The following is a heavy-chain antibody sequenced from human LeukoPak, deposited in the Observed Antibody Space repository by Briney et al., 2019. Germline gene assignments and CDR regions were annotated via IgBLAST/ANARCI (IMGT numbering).Heavy chain of an antibody. CDR3: ARDSYYDIDYYYYYYMDV. V-gene: IGHV1-2*02. D-gene: IGHD3-9*01. Sequence: ASVKVSCKASGYTFTGYYIHWVRQAPGQGLEWMGWIKPNSGGTNYAQKFQGRVTMTRDTSISTAYMELSRLRSDDTAVYYCARDSYYDIDYYYYYYMDVWGKGTTVTISS. CDR2: IKPNSGGT. J-gene: IGHJ6*03. CDR1: GYTFTGYY.